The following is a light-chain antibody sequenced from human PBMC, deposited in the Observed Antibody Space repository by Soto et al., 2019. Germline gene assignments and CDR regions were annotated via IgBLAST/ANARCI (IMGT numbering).Light chain of an antibody. Sequence: EIVMTQSPGTLSVSPGERATLSCRASHSVSSNLAWYQQKPGQAPRLLIYGASTRATGIPARFSGSGSGTEFTLTISSLQSEDFALYYCQQYNNWPPWTFGQGTKVEIK. CDR2: GAS. CDR3: QQYNNWPPWT. V-gene: IGKV3-15*01. CDR1: HSVSSN. J-gene: IGKJ1*01.